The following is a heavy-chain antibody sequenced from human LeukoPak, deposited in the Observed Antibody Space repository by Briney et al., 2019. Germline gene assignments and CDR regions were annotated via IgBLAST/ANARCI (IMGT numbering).Heavy chain of an antibody. CDR2: INPNSGGT. V-gene: IGHV1-2*06. CDR3: ARDLIAADDY. D-gene: IGHD6-6*01. Sequence: GASVKVSCKPSGYTFTGYFMHWVRQAPGQRLEWMGRINPNSGGTNYAQKFQGRVTITRDTSISTAYMELSTLRSDDTAVYYCARDLIAADDYWGQGTLVTVSS. J-gene: IGHJ4*02. CDR1: GYTFTGYF.